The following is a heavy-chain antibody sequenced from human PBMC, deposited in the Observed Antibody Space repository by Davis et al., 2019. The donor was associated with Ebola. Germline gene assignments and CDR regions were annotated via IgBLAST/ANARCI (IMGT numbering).Heavy chain of an antibody. CDR3: ARHYDYGIFNAFEY. CDR2: IYPSDSDT. J-gene: IGHJ4*02. CDR1: GYSFTSYW. D-gene: IGHD4-17*01. Sequence: GESLKISCKGSGYSFTSYWIGWVRQKPGKGLEWMGIIYPSDSDTRYNPSFQGQITISADKYTDTAYLQWSGLTASDSAMYYCARHYDYGIFNAFEYWGQGTLVTVSS. V-gene: IGHV5-51*01.